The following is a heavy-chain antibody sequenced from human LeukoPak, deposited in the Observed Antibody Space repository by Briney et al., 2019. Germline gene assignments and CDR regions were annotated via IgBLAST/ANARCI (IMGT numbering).Heavy chain of an antibody. CDR3: ARGRYYDILTGYYVFDY. Sequence: SETLSLTCTVSGGSISSYYWSWIRQPPGKGLEWIGYIYYSGSTNYNPSLKSRVTISVDTSKNQFSLKLSSVTAADTAVYYCARGRYYDILTGYYVFDYWGQGTLVTVSS. CDR1: GGSISSYY. V-gene: IGHV4-59*01. J-gene: IGHJ4*02. D-gene: IGHD3-9*01. CDR2: IYYSGST.